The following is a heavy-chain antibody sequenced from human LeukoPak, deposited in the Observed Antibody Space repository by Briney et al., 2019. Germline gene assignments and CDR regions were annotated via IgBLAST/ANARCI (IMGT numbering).Heavy chain of an antibody. CDR3: ARGGDSLHY. CDR2: IYSGGST. V-gene: IGHV3-66*01. CDR1: GFTVSSNV. Sequence: QPGGSLRLSCAASGFTVSSNVMTWVRQVPGKGLEWVSVIYSGGSTYYADSVKDRFTTYRDNSKNMLYLQMNSPNAEYTAVYYCARGGDSLHYWGQGTLVTVSS. J-gene: IGHJ4*02. D-gene: IGHD3-10*01.